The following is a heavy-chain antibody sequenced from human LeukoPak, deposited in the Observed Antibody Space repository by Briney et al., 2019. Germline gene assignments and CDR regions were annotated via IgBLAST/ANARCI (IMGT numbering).Heavy chain of an antibody. CDR1: GFTFNSYW. J-gene: IGHJ4*02. CDR2: IKTDGSAK. D-gene: IGHD3-3*01. Sequence: GRSLRLSCAASGFTFNSYWMTWFRQAPGQGLEGVANIKTDGSAKYCVDSVKGRFTISRDNAKNSLYLQMNSLRVEDTAVYYCARGPGFLTDYWGQGTLVTVSS. CDR3: ARGPGFLTDY. V-gene: IGHV3-7*01.